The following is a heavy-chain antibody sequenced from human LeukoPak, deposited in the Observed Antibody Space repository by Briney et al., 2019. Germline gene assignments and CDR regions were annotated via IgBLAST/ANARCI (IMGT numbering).Heavy chain of an antibody. CDR3: ARAGLYNWNYEGTAYFDY. J-gene: IGHJ4*02. D-gene: IGHD1-7*01. CDR1: GFTFSSYS. V-gene: IGHV3-20*04. Sequence: PGGSLRLSCAASGFTFSSYSMNWVRQAPGKGLEWVSGINWNGGSTGYADSVKGRFTISRDNAKNSLYLQMNSLRAEDTALYYCARAGLYNWNYEGTAYFDYWGQGTLVTVSP. CDR2: INWNGGST.